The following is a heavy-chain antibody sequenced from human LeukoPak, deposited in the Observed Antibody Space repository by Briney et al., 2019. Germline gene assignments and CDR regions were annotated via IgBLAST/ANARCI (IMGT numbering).Heavy chain of an antibody. CDR2: INSDGSST. D-gene: IGHD2-2*01. V-gene: IGHV3-74*01. CDR3: GRGLDRNTSPLDY. J-gene: IGHJ4*02. CDR1: GFTFSSSW. Sequence: GGSLRLSCAASGFTFSSSWMHWFRQAPEKGLVWVSRINSDGSSTSYADSVKGRFTISRDNAKNTLFLQMNSLRAEDAAVYYCGRGLDRNTSPLDYWGQGTLVTVSS.